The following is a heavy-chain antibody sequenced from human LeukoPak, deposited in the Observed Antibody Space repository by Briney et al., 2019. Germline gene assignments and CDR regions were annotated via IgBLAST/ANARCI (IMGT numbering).Heavy chain of an antibody. CDR3: ARVSYDILTGYYTWWYFDY. V-gene: IGHV4-30-2*01. CDR1: GGSISSGGYS. D-gene: IGHD3-9*01. Sequence: SQTLCLTCAVSGGSISSGGYSWSWIRRPPGKGLEWFGYIYHSGSTYYNPSLKSRVTISVDTSKNQFSLKLSSVTAADMAVYYCARVSYDILTGYYTWWYFDYWGQGTLVTVSS. CDR2: IYHSGST. J-gene: IGHJ4*02.